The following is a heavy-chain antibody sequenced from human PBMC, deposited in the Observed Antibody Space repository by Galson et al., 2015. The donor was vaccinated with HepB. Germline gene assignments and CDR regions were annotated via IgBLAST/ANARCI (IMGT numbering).Heavy chain of an antibody. CDR1: GFIFDDFA. CDR2: IDWNSASV. D-gene: IGHD3-10*01. V-gene: IGHV3-9*01. J-gene: IGHJ4*02. Sequence: SLRLSCAASGFIFDDFAMYWVRQVPGKGLEWVSGIDWNSASVGYADSVRGRFTISRDNAKNSLYLQMNSLRPEDTALYYCAKGDYYYGSGTSIDYWGQGTLVTVSS. CDR3: AKGDYYYGSGTSIDY.